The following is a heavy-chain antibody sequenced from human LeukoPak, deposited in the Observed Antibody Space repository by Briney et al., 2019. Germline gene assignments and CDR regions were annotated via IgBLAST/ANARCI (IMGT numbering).Heavy chain of an antibody. V-gene: IGHV4-39*01. D-gene: IGHD6-13*01. CDR1: GGSISSSSYY. CDR3: ARPSIAAAGTFDY. J-gene: IGHJ4*02. CDR2: IHYSGST. Sequence: PSETLSLTCTVSGGSISSSSYYWGWIRQPPGKGLEWIGSIHYSGSTYYNPSLKSRVTISVDTSKNQFSLKLSSVTAADTAVYYCARPSIAAAGTFDYWGRGTLVTVSS.